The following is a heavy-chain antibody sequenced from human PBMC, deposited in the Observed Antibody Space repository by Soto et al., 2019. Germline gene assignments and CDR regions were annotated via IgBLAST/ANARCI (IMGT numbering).Heavy chain of an antibody. CDR2: ISYDGSNK. V-gene: IGHV3-30*18. CDR3: AKDRRYSYGPLGYFDY. CDR1: GFTFSSYG. J-gene: IGHJ4*02. Sequence: PGGSLRLSCAASGFTFSSYGMHWVRQAHGKGLEWVAVISYDGSNKYYADSVKGRFTISRDNSKNTLYLQMNSLRAEDTAVYYCAKDRRYSYGPLGYFDYWGQGTLVTVSS. D-gene: IGHD5-18*01.